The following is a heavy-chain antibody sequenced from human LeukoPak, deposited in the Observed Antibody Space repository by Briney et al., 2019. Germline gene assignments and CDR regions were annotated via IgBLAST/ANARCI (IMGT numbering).Heavy chain of an antibody. J-gene: IGHJ4*02. CDR2: ISSDGGST. CDR3: ARPGYCSGGSCYVDY. V-gene: IGHV3-64*01. CDR1: GFTFSSYA. D-gene: IGHD2-15*01. Sequence: GGSLRLSCAASGFTFSSYAMHWVRQAPGKGLEYVSAISSDGGSTYYANSVKGRFTIFRDNSKNTLYLQMGSLRDEDMAVYYCARPGYCSGGSCYVDYWGQGALVTVSS.